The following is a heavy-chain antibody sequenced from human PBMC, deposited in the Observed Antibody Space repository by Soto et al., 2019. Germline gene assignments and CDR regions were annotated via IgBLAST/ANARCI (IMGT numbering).Heavy chain of an antibody. Sequence: QVQLVQSGAEVKKPGSSVKVSCKASGGTFSRYSITWVPQAPGHGLQAIGRIIPIFGIPTYAQMVQGRATFTADESTSTSYMWLNSVRPDHMPVYYSAREDRGRETGLVPATIAGTDAWGQGTTVTVSS. CDR3: AREDRGRETGLVPATIAGTDA. CDR1: GGTFSRYS. V-gene: IGHV1-69*08. CDR2: IIPIFGIP. J-gene: IGHJ6*02. D-gene: IGHD2-2*01.